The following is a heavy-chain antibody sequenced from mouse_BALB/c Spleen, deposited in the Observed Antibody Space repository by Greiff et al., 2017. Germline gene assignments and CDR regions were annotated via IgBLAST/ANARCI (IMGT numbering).Heavy chain of an antibody. D-gene: IGHD1-2*01. CDR3: ARGKFITPPEDAMDN. CDR2: ILPGSGST. J-gene: IGHJ4*01. V-gene: IGHV1-9*01. Sequence: QVQLQQSGAELMKPGASVKISCKATGYTFSSYWIEWVKQRPGHGLEWIGEILPGSGSTNYNEKFKGKATFTADTSSNTAYMQLSSLTSEDSAVYYWARGKFITPPEDAMDNGGQGTSVTVSS. CDR1: GYTFSSYW.